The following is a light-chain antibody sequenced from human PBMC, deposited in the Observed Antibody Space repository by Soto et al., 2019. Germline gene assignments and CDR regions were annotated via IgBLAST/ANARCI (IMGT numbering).Light chain of an antibody. CDR2: ANT. CDR1: SSNIGAGFD. J-gene: IGLJ1*01. V-gene: IGLV1-40*01. CDR3: QSYDSSLSGYV. Sequence: QSVLTQPPSVSGAPGQRVTISCTGSSSNIGAGFDVHWYQQLPGTAPRLLIYANTKRPSGVPDRFSGSRSGTSISLAISGLRAEDEADYFCQSYDSSLSGYVFGTGTKLTAL.